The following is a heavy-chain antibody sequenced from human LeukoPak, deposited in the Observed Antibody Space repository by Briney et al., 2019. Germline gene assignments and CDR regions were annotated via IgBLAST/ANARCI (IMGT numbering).Heavy chain of an antibody. V-gene: IGHV3-49*04. CDR1: GFTFSSYG. Sequence: GGSLRLSCAASGFTFSSYGMHWVRQAPGKGLEWVGFIRSKAYGGTTEYAASVKGRFTISRDDSKSIAYLQMNSLKTEDTAVYYCTRVFPRGLYYYYMDVWVEGTTVTVSS. CDR2: IRSKAYGGTT. CDR3: TRVFPRGLYYYYMDV. J-gene: IGHJ6*03.